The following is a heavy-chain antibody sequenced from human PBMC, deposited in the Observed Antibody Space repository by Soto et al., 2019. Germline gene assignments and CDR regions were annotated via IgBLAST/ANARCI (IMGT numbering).Heavy chain of an antibody. J-gene: IGHJ6*02. CDR3: AKDEGGFYYGSGPYGMDV. Sequence: QMQLVESGGGVVQPGRSLRLSCAASGFTFSSYAIHWVRQAPGKGLEWLTVISFDGTYKFYADSVKGRFTISRDDSKNTLYLQMTSLRAEDTAMYYCAKDEGGFYYGSGPYGMDVWGQGTTVTVSS. D-gene: IGHD3-10*01. CDR1: GFTFSSYA. V-gene: IGHV3-30*18. CDR2: ISFDGTYK.